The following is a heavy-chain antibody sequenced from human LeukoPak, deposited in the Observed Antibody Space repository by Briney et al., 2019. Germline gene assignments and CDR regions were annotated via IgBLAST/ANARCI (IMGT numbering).Heavy chain of an antibody. D-gene: IGHD4-17*01. CDR2: TYYSGST. V-gene: IGHV4-59*01. Sequence: PSETLSLTCIVSTGSISSYYWGWIRQPPGKGREWVGYTYYSGSTNYNPSLKSRVTISVDTSKNQFSLKLSSVTAADTAVYFCASETVGYFQHWGQGTLVTVSS. CDR1: TGSISSYY. CDR3: ASETVGYFQH. J-gene: IGHJ1*01.